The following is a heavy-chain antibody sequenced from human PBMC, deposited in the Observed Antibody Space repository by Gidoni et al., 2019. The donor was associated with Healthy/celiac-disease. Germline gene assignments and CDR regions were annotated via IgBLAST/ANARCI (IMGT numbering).Heavy chain of an antibody. CDR1: GFTFSSYS. J-gene: IGHJ3*02. D-gene: IGHD3-22*01. CDR3: ARVQIQSYYYDSSGWADAFDI. V-gene: IGHV3-48*01. CDR2: ISSSSSTI. Sequence: EVQLVESGGGLVQPGGSLRLSCAASGFTFSSYSMNWVRQAPGKGLEWVSYISSSSSTIYYADSVKGRFTISRDNAKNSLYLQMNSLRAEDTAVYYCARVQIQSYYYDSSGWADAFDIWGQGTMVTVSS.